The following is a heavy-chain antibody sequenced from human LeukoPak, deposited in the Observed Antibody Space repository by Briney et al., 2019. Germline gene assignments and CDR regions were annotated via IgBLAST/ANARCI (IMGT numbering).Heavy chain of an antibody. CDR3: AKVRDTRDWYKDAFDI. J-gene: IGHJ3*02. D-gene: IGHD6-19*01. CDR2: ITGTGGST. V-gene: IGHV3-23*01. CDR1: GFTSTSYA. Sequence: GGSLRLSCAASGFTSTSYAMSWVRQAPGKGLEWVSAITGTGGSTYYAASVKGRFTVSRDNSKNTLYLQMSSLRAEDTAMYYCAKVRDTRDWYKDAFDIWRQGTRVTVSS.